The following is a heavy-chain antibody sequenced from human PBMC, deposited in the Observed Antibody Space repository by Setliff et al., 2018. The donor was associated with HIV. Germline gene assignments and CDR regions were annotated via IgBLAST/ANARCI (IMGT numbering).Heavy chain of an antibody. CDR3: ARGPQYNFWGGYLGL. CDR2: ISGSGGST. J-gene: IGHJ4*02. CDR1: RFTFSSYA. Sequence: PGGSLRLSCAASRFTFSSYAMSWVRQAPGKGLEWISAISGSGGSTYYADSVKGRFTISRDNAKNTLYLQMTSLRAEDTAVYYCARGPQYNFWGGYLGLWGRGTLVTVSS. V-gene: IGHV3-23*01. D-gene: IGHD3-3*01.